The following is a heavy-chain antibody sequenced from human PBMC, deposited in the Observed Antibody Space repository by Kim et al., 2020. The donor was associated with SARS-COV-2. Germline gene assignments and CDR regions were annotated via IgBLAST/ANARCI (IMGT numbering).Heavy chain of an antibody. V-gene: IGHV3-33*05. J-gene: IGHJ4*02. CDR2: ISYDGSNK. CDR1: GFTFSSYG. CDR3: ASGDRGHFDY. D-gene: IGHD2-21*02. Sequence: GGSLRLSCAASGFTFSSYGMHWVRQAPGKGLEWVAVISYDGSNKYYADSVKGRFTISRDNSKNTLYLQMNSLRAEDTAVYYCASGDRGHFDYWGQGTLVTVSS.